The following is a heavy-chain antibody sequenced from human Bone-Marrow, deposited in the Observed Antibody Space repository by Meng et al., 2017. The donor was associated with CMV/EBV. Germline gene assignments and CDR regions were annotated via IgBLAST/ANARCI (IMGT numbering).Heavy chain of an antibody. CDR3: VSNWRDGQDGDY. V-gene: IGHV3-30*02. CDR2: IRYDGSLQ. J-gene: IGHJ4*02. D-gene: IGHD1-1*01. Sequence: GESLKISCAASGFIFSDYGMHWVRQAPGKGLEWVATIRYDGSLQYYADSVKGRFSISRDNSKYTLFLQMHNLRAEDTALYYCVSNWRDGQDGDYWGQGTLVTVSS. CDR1: GFIFSDYG.